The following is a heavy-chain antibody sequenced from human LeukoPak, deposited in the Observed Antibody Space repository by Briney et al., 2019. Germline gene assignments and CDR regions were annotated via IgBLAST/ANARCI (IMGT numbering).Heavy chain of an antibody. J-gene: IGHJ4*02. D-gene: IGHD6-13*01. CDR1: GFTLSSYW. CDR3: TRAAPYGTSWYGKNDY. V-gene: IGHV3-74*01. Sequence: GGSLRLSCAASGFTLSSYWVHWVRQTPGKGLVWVSRIHSGGSVSSYADSVKGRFTISRGNAKNTLYLQMNSLRADDTALYFCTRAAPYGTSWYGKNDYWGQGTLVAVSS. CDR2: IHSGGSVS.